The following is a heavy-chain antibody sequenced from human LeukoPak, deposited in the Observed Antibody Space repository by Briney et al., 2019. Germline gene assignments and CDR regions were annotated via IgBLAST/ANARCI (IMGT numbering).Heavy chain of an antibody. J-gene: IGHJ4*02. CDR1: GETFIHNF. D-gene: IGHD6-19*01. Sequence: PSETLSLTRAVYGETFIHNFWTWIRQPPGKGLEWIGQINHSGSTYYNPSLKSRVTILVDTSKNQFSLKLTSVTAADTAVYYCARAMPYFYGSIAVPGTIDYWGQGILVTVSS. CDR3: ARAMPYFYGSIAVPGTIDY. V-gene: IGHV4-34*01. CDR2: INHSGST.